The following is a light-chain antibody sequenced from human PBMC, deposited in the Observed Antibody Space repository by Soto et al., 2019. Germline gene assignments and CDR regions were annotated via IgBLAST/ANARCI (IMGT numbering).Light chain of an antibody. J-gene: IGKJ4*01. CDR3: QQRSNWPLLT. V-gene: IGKV3-11*01. CDR1: QSVSNS. CDR2: EAS. Sequence: EIVLTQSPATLSLSPGERATLSCRASQSVSNSLAWYQQKPGQAPRLLIYEASNRATGIPARFSGSGSGTDFTLTSSSLEPEDFAVYYCQQRSNWPLLTFGGGTKVEIK.